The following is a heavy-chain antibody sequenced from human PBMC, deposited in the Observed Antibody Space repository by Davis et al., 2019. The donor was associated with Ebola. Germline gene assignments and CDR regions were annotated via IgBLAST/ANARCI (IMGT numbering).Heavy chain of an antibody. CDR2: IYTSGST. J-gene: IGHJ6*02. CDR1: GGSISSYY. CDR3: ARGDVRYCSSTSCYAGDYYYYYGMDV. Sequence: PSETLSLTCTVSGGSISSYYWSWIRQPAGKGLEWIGRIYTSGSTNYNPSLKSRVTMSVDTSKNQFSLKLSSVTAADTAVYYCARGDVRYCSSTSCYAGDYYYYYGMDVWGQGTTVTVS. D-gene: IGHD2-2*01. V-gene: IGHV4-4*07.